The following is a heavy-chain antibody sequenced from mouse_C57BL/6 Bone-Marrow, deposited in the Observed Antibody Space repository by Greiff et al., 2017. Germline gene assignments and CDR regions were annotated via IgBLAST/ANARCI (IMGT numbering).Heavy chain of an antibody. CDR1: GYTFTSYW. CDR3: AREGTTVPWDFDV. Sequence: QVQLQQPGAELVKPGASVKLSCKASGYTFTSYWMQWVKQRPGQGLEWIGEIDPSDSYTNYNQKFKGKATLPVDPSSSTAYMQLSSLTSEDSAVYYCAREGTTVPWDFDVWGTGTTVTGSS. CDR2: IDPSDSYT. V-gene: IGHV1-50*01. D-gene: IGHD1-1*01. J-gene: IGHJ1*03.